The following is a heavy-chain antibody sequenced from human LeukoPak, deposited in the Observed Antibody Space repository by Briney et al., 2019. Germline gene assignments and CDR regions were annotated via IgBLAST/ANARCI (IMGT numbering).Heavy chain of an antibody. CDR1: GYTFTGYY. J-gene: IGHJ5*02. V-gene: IGHV1-2*02. CDR3: ARKVGATNWFDP. Sequence: ASVKVSCKASGYTFTGYYMHWVRQAPGQGLEWMGWINPNSGGTNYAQKFQGRVTMTRDTSISTAYMELSRLRSDDTAVYYYARKVGATNWFDPWGQGTLVTVSS. D-gene: IGHD1-26*01. CDR2: INPNSGGT.